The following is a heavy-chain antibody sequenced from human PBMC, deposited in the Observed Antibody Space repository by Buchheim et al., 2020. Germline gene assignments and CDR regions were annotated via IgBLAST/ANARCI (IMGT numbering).Heavy chain of an antibody. J-gene: IGHJ4*02. CDR2: ISYDGIHD. Sequence: QVQLVESGGGVVQPGRSLRLSCAASGFTFSTYAMHWVRQAPGKGLEWVTVISYDGIHDYYADSVRGRFTISRDPSKNTLYLQMNSLRPEDTAVYYCAREGERRGYFDYRGQGTL. CDR3: AREGERRGYFDY. D-gene: IGHD1-1*01. CDR1: GFTFSTYA. V-gene: IGHV3-30-3*01.